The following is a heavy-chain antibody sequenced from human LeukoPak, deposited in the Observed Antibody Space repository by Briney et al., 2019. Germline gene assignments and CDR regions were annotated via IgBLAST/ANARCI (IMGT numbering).Heavy chain of an antibody. D-gene: IGHD1-26*01. Sequence: SETLSLTCTVSGGSISSSSYYWGWIRQPPGKGLEWIGSIYYSGSTYYNPSLKSRVTISVDTSKNQFSLKLSSVTAADTAVYYCARVPTAGRIVGATRRYWGQGTLVTVSS. CDR2: IYYSGST. CDR1: GGSISSSSYY. J-gene: IGHJ4*02. V-gene: IGHV4-39*07. CDR3: ARVPTAGRIVGATRRY.